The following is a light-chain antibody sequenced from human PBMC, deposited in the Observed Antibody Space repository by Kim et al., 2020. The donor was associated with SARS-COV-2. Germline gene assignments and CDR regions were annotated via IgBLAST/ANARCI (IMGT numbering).Light chain of an antibody. CDR3: QQYSRYPMT. V-gene: IGKV1D-16*01. CDR2: AAS. Sequence: ALVGDTATITGRASQDISNWLVWYQQKPGKAPKSLIYAASSLQSGVPSRFTGSGFGTDFTLTISSLQPEDFATYYCQQYSRYPMTFGQGTRLDIK. J-gene: IGKJ5*01. CDR1: QDISNW.